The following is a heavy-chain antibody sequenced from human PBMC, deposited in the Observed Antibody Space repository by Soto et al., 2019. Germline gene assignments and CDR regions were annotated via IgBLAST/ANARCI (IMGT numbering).Heavy chain of an antibody. CDR2: IILSTNYI. Sequence: EGQLVESGGGLVKSGGSLRLSCAASGFTCSSCTMNWVRQAPGKGLEWVSSIILSTNYIYYADSLRGRFTISRDNAKNSVSLEMTSARDAATAVSYCGRDFRLRVRGVMRGSVGLDVWGQGPTVIVSS. D-gene: IGHD3-10*02. CDR1: GFTCSSCT. CDR3: GRDFRLRVRGVMRGSVGLDV. J-gene: IGHJ6*02. V-gene: IGHV3-21*02.